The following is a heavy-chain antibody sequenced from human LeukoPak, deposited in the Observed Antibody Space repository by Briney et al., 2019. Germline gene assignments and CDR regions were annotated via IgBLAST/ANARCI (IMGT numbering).Heavy chain of an antibody. CDR2: IYYSGST. V-gene: IGHV4-39*01. J-gene: IGHJ4*02. Sequence: PSETLSLTCTVSGGSISSSSYYWGWIRQPPGKGLEWIGSIYYSGSTYYNPSLKSRVTISVDTSKNQFSLKLSSVTAAGTAVYYCARLGRIAARRGSLDYWGLGTLVTFSS. D-gene: IGHD6-6*01. CDR3: ARLGRIAARRGSLDY. CDR1: GGSISSSSYY.